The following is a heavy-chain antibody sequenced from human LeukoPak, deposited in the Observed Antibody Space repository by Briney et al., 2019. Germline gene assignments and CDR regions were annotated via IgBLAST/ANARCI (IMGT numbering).Heavy chain of an antibody. CDR3: AKGPMAWFDY. CDR1: GFTFSSYA. D-gene: IGHD3-10*01. Sequence: GGSLRLSCAASGFTFSSYAMGWVRQAPGKGLEWVSDISGSGGRTYYADSVKGRFTISRDNSKNTLYLQMNSLRAEDTAIYYCAKGPMAWFDYWGQGTLVTVSS. V-gene: IGHV3-23*01. CDR2: ISGSGGRT. J-gene: IGHJ4*02.